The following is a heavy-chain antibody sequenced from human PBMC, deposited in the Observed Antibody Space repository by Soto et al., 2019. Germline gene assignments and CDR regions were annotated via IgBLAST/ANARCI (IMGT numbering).Heavy chain of an antibody. Sequence: QVQLQESGPGLVKPSQTLSLTCTVSGGSISSGDYYWSWIRQPPGKGLEWIGYIYYSGSTYYNPSLKSRVTIXXDXSXXQFSLKLSSVTAADTAVYYCARVPGLGIEVVWFDPWGQGTLVTVSS. D-gene: IGHD7-27*01. V-gene: IGHV4-30-4*01. CDR3: ARVPGLGIEVVWFDP. J-gene: IGHJ5*02. CDR2: IYYSGST. CDR1: GGSISSGDYY.